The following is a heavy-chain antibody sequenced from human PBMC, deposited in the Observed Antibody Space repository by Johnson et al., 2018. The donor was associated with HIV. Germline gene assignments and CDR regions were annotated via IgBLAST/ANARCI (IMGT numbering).Heavy chain of an antibody. CDR1: GFTFDDYG. CDR2: INWNGGST. CDR3: ARSPGKDYGGNSGGFNV. Sequence: VQLVESGGGVVRPGGSLRLSCAASGFTFDDYGMSWVRQAPGKGLEWVSGINWNGGSTGYADSVKGRFTISRDNAKNSLYLQMNSLRGEDTAMYYCARSPGKDYGGNSGGFNVWGQGTMVTVSS. V-gene: IGHV3-20*04. J-gene: IGHJ3*01. D-gene: IGHD4-23*01.